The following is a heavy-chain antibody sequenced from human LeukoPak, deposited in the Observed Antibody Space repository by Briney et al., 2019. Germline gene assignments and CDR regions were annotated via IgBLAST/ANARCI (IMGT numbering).Heavy chain of an antibody. J-gene: IGHJ4*02. CDR3: ARQRAASGIRNLDY. Sequence: PSETLSLTCTVSGGSISSFYKYRGWIRQTPGQGLEWIGSVYYSGTTYYNPSLKSRVTVSVDTSKNQFSLRLTSVTAADTAVYYCARQRAASGIRNLDYWGQGTLVTVSS. CDR1: GGSISSFYKY. CDR2: VYYSGTT. V-gene: IGHV4-39*01. D-gene: IGHD6-13*01.